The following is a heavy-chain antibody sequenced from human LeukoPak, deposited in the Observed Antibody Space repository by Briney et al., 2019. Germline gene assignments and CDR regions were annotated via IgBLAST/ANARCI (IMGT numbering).Heavy chain of an antibody. J-gene: IGHJ5*02. CDR3: ARVRVYCSGGSCYPNWFDP. Sequence: ASVKVSCKASGYTFTGYYKHWVRQAPGQGLEWMGWINPNSGGTNYAQKFQGRVTMTRDTSISTAYMELSRLRSDDTAVYYCARVRVYCSGGSCYPNWFDPWGQGTLVTVSS. CDR2: INPNSGGT. D-gene: IGHD2-15*01. V-gene: IGHV1-2*02. CDR1: GYTFTGYY.